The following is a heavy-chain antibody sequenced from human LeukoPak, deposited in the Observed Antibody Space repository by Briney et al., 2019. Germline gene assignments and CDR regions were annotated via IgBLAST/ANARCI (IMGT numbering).Heavy chain of an antibody. CDR1: GFTFDDYA. CDR3: AKGCEEVDYYYGMDV. J-gene: IGHJ6*02. D-gene: IGHD2-15*01. CDR2: ISWNSGSI. V-gene: IGHV3-9*01. Sequence: PGRSLRLSCAASGFTFDDYAMHWVRQAPGKGLEWVSGISWNSGSIGYADSVKGRFTISRDNAKNSLYLQMNSLRAEDTALYYCAKGCEEVDYYYGMDVWGQGTTVTVSS.